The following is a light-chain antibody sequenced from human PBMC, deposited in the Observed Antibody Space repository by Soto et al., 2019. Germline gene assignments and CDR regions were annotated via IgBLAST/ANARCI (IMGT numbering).Light chain of an antibody. CDR2: EVS. V-gene: IGLV2-14*01. CDR1: SSDVGGYNY. CDR3: GSYSSSSAPLV. Sequence: QSVLTKPASGSGSPGQSIPISCTGTSSDVGGYNYVSWYQQHPGKVPKLMIYEVSKRPSGVSNRFSGSKSGNTASLTISGLQAEDEADYYCGSYSSSSAPLVFGTGTKVTVL. J-gene: IGLJ1*01.